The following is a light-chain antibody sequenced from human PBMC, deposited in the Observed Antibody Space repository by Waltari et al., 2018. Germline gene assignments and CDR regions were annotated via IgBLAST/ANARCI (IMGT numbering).Light chain of an antibody. Sequence: SYDLTQPPSVSVSPGQTARITCSGNALPTLYSSWYQQKPGQAPRLLIYKDTQRASGIPERFSGSTSGTTVTLTISGVQAEDAADYYCQSADTDFANHVLFGGGTQLTVL. J-gene: IGLJ2*01. V-gene: IGLV3-25*03. CDR3: QSADTDFANHVL. CDR2: KDT. CDR1: ALPTLY.